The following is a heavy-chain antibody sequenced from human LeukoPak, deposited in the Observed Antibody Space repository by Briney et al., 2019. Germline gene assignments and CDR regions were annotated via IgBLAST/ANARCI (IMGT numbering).Heavy chain of an antibody. Sequence: GGSLRLSCVASGFTFSNSGMHWVRQTPGKGLEWVAVISYDETNKNYAGSVKGRFTISRDNSKNTLYLQMNSLRAEDTAVYYCAKDFRAFYDILTGYIDAFDIWGQGTMVTVSS. CDR3: AKDFRAFYDILTGYIDAFDI. CDR1: GFTFSNSG. CDR2: ISYDETNK. V-gene: IGHV3-30*18. D-gene: IGHD3-9*01. J-gene: IGHJ3*02.